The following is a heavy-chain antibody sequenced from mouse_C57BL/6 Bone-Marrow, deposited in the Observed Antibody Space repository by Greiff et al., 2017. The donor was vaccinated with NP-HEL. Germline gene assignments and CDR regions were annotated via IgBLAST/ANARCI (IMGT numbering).Heavy chain of an antibody. CDR3: AREGRWLRRGYWYVDV. J-gene: IGHJ1*03. CDR1: GYTFTSYW. D-gene: IGHD2-2*01. Sequence: QVQLKQPGTELVKPGTSVKLSCKSSGYTFTSYWMHWVKQRPGQGLEWIGTINPSNGGTNYNEKIKRKATLTVDNSSSTAYMQRSILTSDDSAVYYCAREGRWLRRGYWYVDVWDTGTTVTVSS. V-gene: IGHV1-53*01. CDR2: INPSNGGT.